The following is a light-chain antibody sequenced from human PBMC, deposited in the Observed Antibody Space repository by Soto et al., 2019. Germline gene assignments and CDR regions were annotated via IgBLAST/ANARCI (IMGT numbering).Light chain of an antibody. CDR3: SSYTSSTTRV. CDR2: EVS. V-gene: IGLV2-14*01. CDR1: SSDVGGYNY. Sequence: QSALTQPASVSGSPGQSITISCTGTSSDVGGYNYVSWYQQHPGKAPKLMICEVSNRPSGVSNRFSGSKSGNTASLTISGLQAEDEADYYCSSYTSSTTRVFGTGTKATV. J-gene: IGLJ1*01.